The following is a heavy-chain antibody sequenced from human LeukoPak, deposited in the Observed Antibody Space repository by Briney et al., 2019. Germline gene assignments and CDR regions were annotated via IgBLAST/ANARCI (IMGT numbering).Heavy chain of an antibody. CDR3: ARFGVRGVKIDY. Sequence: SETLSLTCAVSGYSISSGYYWGWIRQPPGKGPEWIGSIYHSGSTYYNPSLKSRVTISVDTSKNQFSLKLSSVTAADTAVYYCARFGVRGVKIDYWGQGTLVTVSS. J-gene: IGHJ4*02. D-gene: IGHD3-10*01. V-gene: IGHV4-38-2*01. CDR1: GYSISSGYY. CDR2: IYHSGST.